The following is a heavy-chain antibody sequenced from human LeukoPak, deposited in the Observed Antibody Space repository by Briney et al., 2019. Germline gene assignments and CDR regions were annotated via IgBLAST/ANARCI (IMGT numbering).Heavy chain of an antibody. CDR3: AKAIAVDPAFDI. CDR1: GFTFDDYA. Sequence: GGSLRLSCAASGFTFDDYAMHWVRQAPGKGLEWVSGISWNSGSIGYADSVKGRFAISRDNAKNSLYLQMNSLRAEDTALYYCAKAIAVDPAFDIWGQGKMVTVSS. J-gene: IGHJ3*02. V-gene: IGHV3-9*01. CDR2: ISWNSGSI. D-gene: IGHD6-19*01.